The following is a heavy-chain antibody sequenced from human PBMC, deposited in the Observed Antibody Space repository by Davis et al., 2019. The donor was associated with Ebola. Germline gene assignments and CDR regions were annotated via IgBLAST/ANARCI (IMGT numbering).Heavy chain of an antibody. V-gene: IGHV3-23*01. CDR3: ATSPSGSSTLDY. CDR1: GFTFSSYA. Sequence: PGGSLRLSCAASGFTFSSYAMSWVRQAPGKGLEWVSAISGSGGSTYYADSVKGRFTISRDNSKNTLYLQMNSLRAEDTAVYYCATSPSGSSTLDYWGQGTLVTVSS. J-gene: IGHJ4*02. D-gene: IGHD1-26*01. CDR2: ISGSGGST.